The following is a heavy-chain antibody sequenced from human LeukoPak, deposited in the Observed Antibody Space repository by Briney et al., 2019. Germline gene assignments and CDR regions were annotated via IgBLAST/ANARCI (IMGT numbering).Heavy chain of an antibody. CDR2: ISAGATAT. V-gene: IGHV3-23*01. J-gene: IGHJ4*02. D-gene: IGHD4-11*01. Sequence: PGGSLRLSCAASGFSFSTYAMSWVRQAPGKGLEWVSSISAGATATYYADSAKGRFTISRDNSENTLYLQMNSLRADDTALYHCAKGGTTAWTAVDYWGQGTLVTVSS. CDR1: GFSFSTYA. CDR3: AKGGTTAWTAVDY.